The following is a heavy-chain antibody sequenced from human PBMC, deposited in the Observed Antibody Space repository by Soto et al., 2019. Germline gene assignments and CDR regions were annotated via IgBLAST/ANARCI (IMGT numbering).Heavy chain of an antibody. CDR1: GFTFSSYD. J-gene: IGHJ4*02. D-gene: IGHD1-1*01. CDR3: VRDTTGFGYFDS. CDR2: IGTAGDT. V-gene: IGHV3-13*01. Sequence: EVQLVESGGGLVQPGGSLSLSCAASGFTFSSYDMHWVRQASGKGLEWVSVIGTAGDTYYSGSVKGRFTISRDSLTTSLYLQMNSLRAGDTAVYYCVRDTTGFGYFDSWGQGTLVTVSS.